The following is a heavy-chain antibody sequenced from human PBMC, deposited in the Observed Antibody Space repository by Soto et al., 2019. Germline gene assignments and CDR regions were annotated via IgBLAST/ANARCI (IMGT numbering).Heavy chain of an antibody. CDR3: ARPELDWGSLEY. CDR2: IYYGGSI. J-gene: IGHJ4*02. D-gene: IGHD3-9*01. Sequence: PSETLSLTCTVSGDSISSYYWTWIRQPPGKGLEWIAFIYYGGSINYNPSLKSRVAISVDTSKNQFSLNLNSVTAADTAVYYCARPELDWGSLEYWGQGTRVTVSS. CDR1: GDSISSYY. V-gene: IGHV4-59*08.